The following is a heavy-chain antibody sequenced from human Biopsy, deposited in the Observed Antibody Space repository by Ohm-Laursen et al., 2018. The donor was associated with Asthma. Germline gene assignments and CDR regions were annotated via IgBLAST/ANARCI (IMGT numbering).Heavy chain of an antibody. CDR2: ISYDGSDK. V-gene: IGHV3-30*18. CDR3: AKRRGYSGHDNDY. Sequence: SLRLSCAASRFTFSSYGMHWVRQAPGKGLEWVAYISYDGSDKYYADSVKGRFTISRDNSKNTLYLQMNSLRTEDTAVYYCAKRRGYSGHDNDYWGQGTLVIVSS. J-gene: IGHJ4*02. D-gene: IGHD5-12*01. CDR1: RFTFSSYG.